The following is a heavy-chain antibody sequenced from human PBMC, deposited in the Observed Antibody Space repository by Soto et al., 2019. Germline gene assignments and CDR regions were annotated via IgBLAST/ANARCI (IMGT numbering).Heavy chain of an antibody. CDR2: IRSKAYGGTT. V-gene: IGHV3-49*03. Sequence: GGSLRLSCTSSGFTFGDYAMSLFRQAPGKGVEWVGFIRSKAYGGTTHYAASVKGSFTISRDDSKSIAYLQMNSLKTEDTAVYYCSTNYYDSSGYDNWFAPWGQGTLVTVSS. CDR3: STNYYDSSGYDNWFAP. D-gene: IGHD3-22*01. J-gene: IGHJ5*02. CDR1: GFTFGDYA.